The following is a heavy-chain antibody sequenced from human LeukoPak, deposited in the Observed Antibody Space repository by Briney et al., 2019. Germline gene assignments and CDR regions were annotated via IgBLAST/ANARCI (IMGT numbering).Heavy chain of an antibody. V-gene: IGHV4-59*01. CDR3: ARVGGGDGYNFDY. J-gene: IGHJ4*02. D-gene: IGHD5-24*01. CDR2: IYYSGST. Sequence: KPSETLSLTCTVSGGSISSCYWSWIRQPPGKGLEWIGYIYYSGSTNYNPSLKSRVTISVDTPKNQFSLKLSSVTAADTAVYYCARVGGGDGYNFDYWGQGTLVTVSS. CDR1: GGSISSCY.